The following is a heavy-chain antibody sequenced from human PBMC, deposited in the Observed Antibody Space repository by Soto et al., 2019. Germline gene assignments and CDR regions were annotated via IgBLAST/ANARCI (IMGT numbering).Heavy chain of an antibody. V-gene: IGHV4-31*03. J-gene: IGHJ5*02. CDR1: GGSISSGDYY. Sequence: QVQLQESGPGLVKPSQTLSLTCTVSGGSISSGDYYWSWIRQHPGKGLEWIGYIYYSGSTYHNPSLKSRVTRSVDTSKNQFSLKLSSVTAADTAVYYCARWWSGSRQGFDPWGQGTLVTVSS. D-gene: IGHD3-3*01. CDR3: ARWWSGSRQGFDP. CDR2: IYYSGST.